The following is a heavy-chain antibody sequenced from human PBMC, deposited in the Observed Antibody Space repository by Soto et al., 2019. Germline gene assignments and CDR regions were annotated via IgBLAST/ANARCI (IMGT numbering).Heavy chain of an antibody. D-gene: IGHD5-18*01. CDR2: ISSSSSYI. CDR1: GFTFSSYS. V-gene: IGHV3-21*01. J-gene: IGHJ4*02. CDR3: ARHSYGYQGRPQRKN. Sequence: GGSLRLSCAASGFTFSSYSMNWVRQAPGKGLEWVSSISSSSSYIYYADSVKGRFTISRDNAKNSLYLQMNSLRAEDTAVYYCARHSYGYQGRPQRKNWGQGTLVTVSS.